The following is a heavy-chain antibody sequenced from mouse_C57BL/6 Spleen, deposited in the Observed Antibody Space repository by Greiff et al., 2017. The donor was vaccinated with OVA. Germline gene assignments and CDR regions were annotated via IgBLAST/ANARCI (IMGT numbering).Heavy chain of an antibody. CDR3: ARHEEDYSNYATHFFDY. CDR2: FYPGSGSI. J-gene: IGHJ2*01. CDR1: GYTFTEYT. Sequence: QVQLQQSGAELVKPGASVKLSCKASGYTFTEYTIHWVKQRSGQGLEWIGWFYPGSGSIKYNEKFKDKATLTADKSSSTVYMELSRLSSEDSAVYFFARHEEDYSNYATHFFDYWGQGTTLTVSS. D-gene: IGHD2-5*01. V-gene: IGHV1-62-2*01.